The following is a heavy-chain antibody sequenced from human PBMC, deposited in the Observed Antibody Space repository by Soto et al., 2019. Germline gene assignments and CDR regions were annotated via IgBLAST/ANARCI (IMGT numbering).Heavy chain of an antibody. CDR3: SREALEDDAFNI. Sequence: QVQLQESGPGRVKPSQTLSLTCTVSGGSISSDDYYWTWIRQPPGKGLEWIGYIYYTGNTFYNPSLKIRLTISIDTSNNQFSLKLTSVTAADTAVYYCSREALEDDAFNIWGQGTMVTVSS. D-gene: IGHD3-16*02. CDR2: IYYTGNT. J-gene: IGHJ3*02. V-gene: IGHV4-30-4*01. CDR1: GGSISSDDYY.